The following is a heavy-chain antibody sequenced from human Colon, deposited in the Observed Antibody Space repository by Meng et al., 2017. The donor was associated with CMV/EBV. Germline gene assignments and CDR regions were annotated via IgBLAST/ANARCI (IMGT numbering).Heavy chain of an antibody. CDR3: ARDLGVPAALEGLRYYYYGMDV. CDR1: GYTFTSYG. CDR2: ISAYNGNT. D-gene: IGHD2-2*01. Sequence: ASVKVSCKASGYTFTSYGISWVRQAPGQGLEWMGWISAYNGNTNYAQKLQGRVTMTTDTSTSTAYMELRSLRSDDTAVYYRARDLGVPAALEGLRYYYYGMDVWGQGTTVTVSS. J-gene: IGHJ6*02. V-gene: IGHV1-18*01.